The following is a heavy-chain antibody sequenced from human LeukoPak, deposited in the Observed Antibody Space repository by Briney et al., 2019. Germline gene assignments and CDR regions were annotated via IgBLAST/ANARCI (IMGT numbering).Heavy chain of an antibody. V-gene: IGHV3-48*01. Sequence: GGSLRLSCAASGFTFSSYSMNWVRQAPGKGLELISYTSSSSSTKYYADSVKGRFTISRDNAKNSLFLQMNSLRAEDTAVYYCVRDQGGAVSYWGQGTLVTVSS. D-gene: IGHD3-16*01. CDR1: GFTFSSYS. CDR3: VRDQGGAVSY. CDR2: TSSSSSTK. J-gene: IGHJ4*02.